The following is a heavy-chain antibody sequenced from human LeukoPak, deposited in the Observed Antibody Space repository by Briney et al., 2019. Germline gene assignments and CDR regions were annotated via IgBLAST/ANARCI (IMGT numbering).Heavy chain of an antibody. CDR1: GGSISSGGFS. D-gene: IGHD4-17*01. CDR2: IYYSGST. J-gene: IGHJ4*02. V-gene: IGHV4-61*08. Sequence: SETLSLTCGVSGGSISSGGFSWSWIRQPPGKGLEWIGYIYYSGSTNYNPSLKSRVTISVDTSKNQFSLKLSSVTAADTAVYYCARGPAVTTYYFDYWGQGTLVTVSS. CDR3: ARGPAVTTYYFDY.